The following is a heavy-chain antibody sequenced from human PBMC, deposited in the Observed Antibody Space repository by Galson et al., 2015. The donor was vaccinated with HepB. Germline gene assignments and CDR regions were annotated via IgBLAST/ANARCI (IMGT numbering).Heavy chain of an antibody. J-gene: IGHJ6*02. Sequence: SLRLSCAASGFTFSGSAMHWVRQASGKGLEWVGRIRSKANSYATAYAASVKGRFTISRDDSKNTAYLQMNSLKTEDTAVYYCTGGYSSKPYYYYGMDVWGQGTTVTVSS. CDR3: TGGYSSKPYYYYGMDV. D-gene: IGHD6-13*01. V-gene: IGHV3-73*01. CDR2: IRSKANSYAT. CDR1: GFTFSGSA.